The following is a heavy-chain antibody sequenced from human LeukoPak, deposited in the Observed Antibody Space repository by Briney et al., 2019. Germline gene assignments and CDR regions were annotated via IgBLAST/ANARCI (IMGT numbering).Heavy chain of an antibody. D-gene: IGHD4-11*01. CDR2: ISSSGSYI. Sequence: PGGSLRLSCAASGFPSDTYTMDWVRQAPGKGLEWVSSISSSGSYIFFADSVKGRFTISRDSAKNSLYLQMNSLRAEDTAVYYCARSMTTVESFDYWGQGTLVTVSS. CDR1: GFPSDTYT. V-gene: IGHV3-21*01. CDR3: ARSMTTVESFDY. J-gene: IGHJ4*02.